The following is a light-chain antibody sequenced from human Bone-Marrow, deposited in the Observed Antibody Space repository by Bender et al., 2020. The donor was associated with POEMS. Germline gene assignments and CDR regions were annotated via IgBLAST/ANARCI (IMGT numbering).Light chain of an antibody. J-gene: IGLJ3*02. CDR3: ASYTSNNNWV. V-gene: IGLV2-14*02. CDR2: DVT. CDR1: SSDVGSYDL. Sequence: QSALTQPASVSGSPGQSITISCTGTSSDVGSYDLVSWYQQHPGKAPQLIIFDVTERPSGVSNRFSGSKSGNTASLTISGLHTEDESDYYCASYTSNNNWVFGGGTKVAVL.